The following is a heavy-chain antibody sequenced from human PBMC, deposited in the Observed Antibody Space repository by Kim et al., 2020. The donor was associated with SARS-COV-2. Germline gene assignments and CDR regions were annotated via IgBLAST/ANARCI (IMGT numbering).Heavy chain of an antibody. Sequence: GGSLRLSCAASGFTFSGYYMSWVRQAPGKGLERVSYISSSSSTIYYADSVKGRFTISRDNAKNSLYLQMNSLRAEDTAVYYCASAVGYCYMDVCGKGTTV. CDR1: GFTFSGYY. CDR3: ASAVGYCYMDV. CDR2: ISSSSSTI. V-gene: IGHV3-11*01. J-gene: IGHJ6*03.